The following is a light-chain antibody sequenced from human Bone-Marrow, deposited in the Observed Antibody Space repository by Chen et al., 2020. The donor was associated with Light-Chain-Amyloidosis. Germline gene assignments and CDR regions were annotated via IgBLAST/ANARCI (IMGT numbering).Light chain of an antibody. J-gene: IGKJ4*01. CDR2: DAT. CDR1: QDITGY. Sequence: DIRVTQSPSSLSASVGDRVTIARQASQDITGYLNWFQQKPGKAPRLLIYDATNLQTGVPSRFSGSGFGTDFTLTISTLQPEDVATYFCQQYATLPSFGGGTKVEIK. CDR3: QQYATLPS. V-gene: IGKV1-33*01.